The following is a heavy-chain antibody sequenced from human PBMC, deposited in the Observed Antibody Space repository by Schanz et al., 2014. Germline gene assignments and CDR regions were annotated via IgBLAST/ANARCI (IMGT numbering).Heavy chain of an antibody. V-gene: IGHV3-23*04. CDR2: ITGSGDTT. J-gene: IGHJ3*02. Sequence: VQLVESGGGVVQPGRSLRLSCAASGFTFSNYAMTWVRQAPGKGLEWVSGITGSGDTTYNADSVKGRFTISRDNSKNTVYLQMNSLRAEDTALYFCATDYSGGGCHIWGQGTMVTVSS. CDR3: ATDYSGGGCHI. CDR1: GFTFSNYA. D-gene: IGHD6-19*01.